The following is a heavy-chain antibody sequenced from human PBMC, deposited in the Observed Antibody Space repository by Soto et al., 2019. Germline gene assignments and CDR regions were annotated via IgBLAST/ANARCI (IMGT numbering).Heavy chain of an antibody. CDR1: GGSISSGGYY. J-gene: IGHJ4*02. V-gene: IGHV4-31*03. CDR2: IYYSGST. Sequence: SETLSLTCTVSGGSISSGGYYWSWIRQHPGKGLEWIGYIYYSGSTYYNLSLKSRVTISVDTSKNQFSLKLSSVTAADTAVYYCARDSLNGLDYWGQGTLVTVSS. CDR3: ARDSLNGLDY.